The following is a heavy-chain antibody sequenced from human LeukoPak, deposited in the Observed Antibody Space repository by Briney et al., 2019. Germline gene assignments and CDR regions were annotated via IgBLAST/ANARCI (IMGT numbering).Heavy chain of an antibody. CDR3: ATLGEYYDSSGYYYN. CDR2: INHSVST. D-gene: IGHD3-22*01. CDR1: GVSISSDNW. V-gene: IGHV4-4*02. Sequence: SETLSLTCAVYGVSISSDNWWTWVRQPPGKGLEWIGEINHSVSTYYNPSLKSRVTISVDSSKNQFSLKLTSVTAADTAVYYCATLGEYYDSSGYYYNRGQGTLVTVSS. J-gene: IGHJ4*02.